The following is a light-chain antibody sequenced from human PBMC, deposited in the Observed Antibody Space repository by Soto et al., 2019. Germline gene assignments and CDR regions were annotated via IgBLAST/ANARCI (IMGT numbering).Light chain of an antibody. J-gene: IGLJ2*01. Sequence: QSALTQPRSVSGSPGQSVTISCTGTNSDVGTYNYVSWYQQHPGKAPKLIIYDVTKRPSGVPDRFSGSKSGNTASLIISGLQGVDEAEYYCCCCSYAGSSSFRVLFGGGTKLTVL. V-gene: IGLV2-11*01. CDR2: DVT. CDR3: CSYAGSSSFRVL. CDR1: NSDVGTYNY.